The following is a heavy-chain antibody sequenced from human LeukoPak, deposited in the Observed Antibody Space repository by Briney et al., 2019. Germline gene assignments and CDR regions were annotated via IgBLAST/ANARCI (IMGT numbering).Heavy chain of an antibody. J-gene: IGHJ6*02. CDR2: IHPGDAST. V-gene: IGHV5-51*01. CDR3: GRLSGPMDV. D-gene: IGHD5/OR15-5a*01. Sequence: GESLKISCKASGYSFASYWIGWVRQMSGKGLEWMGIIHPGDASTRYSPSFQGQVTISADKSISTAYLQWSSLKASDSAMYYCGRLSGPMDVWGQGTTVTVSS. CDR1: GYSFASYW.